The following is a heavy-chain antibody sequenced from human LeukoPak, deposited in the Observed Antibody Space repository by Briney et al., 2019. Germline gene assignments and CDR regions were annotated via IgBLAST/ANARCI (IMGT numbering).Heavy chain of an antibody. J-gene: IGHJ4*02. CDR2: ISGSGGST. V-gene: IGHV3-23*01. CDR3: AKDGRGQQLVLSFDY. Sequence: GGSLRLSCAASGFTFSSYAMSWVRQAPGKGLEWVSAISGSGGSTYYADSVKGRFTISRDNSKNTLYLQMNSLRAEDTAVYYCAKDGRGQQLVLSFDYWGQGTLVTVSS. D-gene: IGHD6-13*01. CDR1: GFTFSSYA.